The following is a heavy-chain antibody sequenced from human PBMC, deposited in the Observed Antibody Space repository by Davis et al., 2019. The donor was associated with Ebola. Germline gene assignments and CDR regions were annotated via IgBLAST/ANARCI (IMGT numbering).Heavy chain of an antibody. CDR2: IYSGGST. CDR3: ARYVKARTTRYYFDC. Sequence: GGSLRLSCAASGSTVSSNYMSWVRQAPGKGLEWVSVIYSGGSTYYADSVKGRFTISRDNSKNTLYLQMNSLRAEDTAVYYCARYVKARTTRYYFDCWGQGTLVTVSS. CDR1: GSTVSSNY. V-gene: IGHV3-53*01. J-gene: IGHJ4*02. D-gene: IGHD1-1*01.